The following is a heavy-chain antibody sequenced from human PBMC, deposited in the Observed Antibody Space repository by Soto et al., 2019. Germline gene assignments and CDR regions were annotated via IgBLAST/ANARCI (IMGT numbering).Heavy chain of an antibody. CDR2: IIPICGTS. V-gene: IGHV1-69*13. CDR1: GGTFSSHA. J-gene: IGHJ6*02. Sequence: SVKVSCKASGGTFSSHAISWVRQAPGQGLEWMGGIIPICGTSNYAQKFQGRVTITADESASTAYMELSSLRSEDTAVYYCATPLGVDTALVYYCCGMAVWGQGPTITVS. CDR3: ATPLGVDTALVYYCCGMAV. D-gene: IGHD5-18*01.